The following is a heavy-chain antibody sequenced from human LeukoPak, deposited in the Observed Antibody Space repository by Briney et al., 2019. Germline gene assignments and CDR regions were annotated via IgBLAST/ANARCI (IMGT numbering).Heavy chain of an antibody. CDR1: GYIFASYG. CDR3: ARDISSWTFDC. D-gene: IGHD6-13*01. J-gene: IGHJ4*02. V-gene: IGHV1-18*01. Sequence: GASVKVSCKASGYIFASYGISWVRQAPGQGLEWMGRISAYNGYTNYAQSLQGRVTMTTDKSTSTTYLELRSLRSDDTAVYYCARDISSWTFDCWGQGTLVTVSS. CDR2: ISAYNGYT.